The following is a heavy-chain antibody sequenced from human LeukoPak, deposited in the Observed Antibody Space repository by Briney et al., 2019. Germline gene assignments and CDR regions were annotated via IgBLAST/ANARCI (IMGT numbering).Heavy chain of an antibody. CDR1: GYTFTGYY. Sequence: ASVKVSCKASGYTFTGYYIHWVRQAPGQGLEWMGWINPNSGGTNYAQKFQGRVTMTRDTSISTAYMELSRLRSDDTAVYYCARGGTYYYDSSGANDAFDIWGQGTMVTVSS. J-gene: IGHJ3*02. CDR3: ARGGTYYYDSSGANDAFDI. CDR2: INPNSGGT. D-gene: IGHD3-22*01. V-gene: IGHV1-2*02.